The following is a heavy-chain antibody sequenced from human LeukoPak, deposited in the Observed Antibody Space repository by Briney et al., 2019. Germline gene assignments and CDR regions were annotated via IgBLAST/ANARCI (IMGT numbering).Heavy chain of an antibody. Sequence: SVKVSCKASGGTFSSYAISWVRQAPGQGLEWMGRIIPILGIANYTQKFQGRVTITADKSTSTAYMELSSLRSEDTAVYYCARDGTSGSYSYWGQGTLVTVSS. V-gene: IGHV1-69*04. D-gene: IGHD1-26*01. CDR1: GGTFSSYA. J-gene: IGHJ4*02. CDR3: ARDGTSGSYSY. CDR2: IIPILGIA.